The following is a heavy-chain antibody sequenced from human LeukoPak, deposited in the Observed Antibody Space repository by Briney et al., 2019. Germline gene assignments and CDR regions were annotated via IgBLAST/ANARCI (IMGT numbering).Heavy chain of an antibody. CDR3: AREYLHSGSYDY. J-gene: IGHJ4*02. CDR1: GGSISSSSYY. CDR2: IYYSGST. Sequence: SETLSLTCTVSGGSISSSSYYWGWIRQPPGKGLEWIGSIYYSGSTYYNPSLKSRVTISVDTSKNQFSLKLSSVTAADTAVYYCAREYLHSGSYDYWGQGTLVTVSS. D-gene: IGHD1-26*01. V-gene: IGHV4-39*07.